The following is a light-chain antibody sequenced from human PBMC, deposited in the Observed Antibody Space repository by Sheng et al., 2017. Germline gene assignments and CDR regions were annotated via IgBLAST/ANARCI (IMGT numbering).Light chain of an antibody. CDR2: KAS. Sequence: DIQMTQSPSTLSASVGDTVSITCRSNQTIDIWLAWYQQEVSKAPKLLVYKASDLSSNVPSRFSASGSGTEFTLTISGLQSDDAAIYFCQQYSQYPWTFGQGT. V-gene: IGKV1-5*03. CDR3: QQYSQYPWT. J-gene: IGKJ1*01. CDR1: QTIDIW.